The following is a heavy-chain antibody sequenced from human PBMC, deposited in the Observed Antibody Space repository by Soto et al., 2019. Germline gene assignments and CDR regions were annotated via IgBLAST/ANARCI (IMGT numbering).Heavy chain of an antibody. CDR3: ARTIYSSSSPFDY. V-gene: IGHV1-18*04. Sequence: QVQLVQSGAEVKKSGASVKVSCKASGYTFISFGISWVRQAPGHGLEWMGWISAYNHNTNYVQKFQGRVTMTTDTSTSTAYMELRSLRSDDTAVYYCARTIYSSSSPFDYWGQGTQVIVSS. D-gene: IGHD6-6*01. J-gene: IGHJ4*02. CDR1: GYTFISFG. CDR2: ISAYNHNT.